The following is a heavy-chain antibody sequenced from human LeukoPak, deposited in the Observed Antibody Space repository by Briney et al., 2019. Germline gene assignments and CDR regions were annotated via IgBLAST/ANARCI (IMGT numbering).Heavy chain of an antibody. J-gene: IGHJ5*02. V-gene: IGHV4-39*01. Sequence: KPSETLSLTCTVSGGSISSSGYYWGWIRQPPGKGLEWIASIYYSGSTYYNPSLKSRVTISVDTSKNHLSLKLSSLTAADTAVYYCARHEYSGSYYGLSWFDPWGQGTLVTVSS. CDR1: GGSISSSGYY. CDR3: ARHEYSGSYYGLSWFDP. CDR2: IYYSGST. D-gene: IGHD1-26*01.